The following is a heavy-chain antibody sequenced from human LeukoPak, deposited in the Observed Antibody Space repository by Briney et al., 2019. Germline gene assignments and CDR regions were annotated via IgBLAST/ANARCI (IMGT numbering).Heavy chain of an antibody. V-gene: IGHV1-46*01. D-gene: IGHD2-2*01. CDR2: INPSGGST. J-gene: IGHJ6*03. CDR1: GYTFTSYY. Sequence: GASVKVSCKASGYTFTSYYMHWVRQAPRQGLEWMGIINPSGGSTSYAQKFQGRVTMTRDTSTSTVYMELSSLRSEDTAVYYCARSYCSSTSCYRDYYYMDVWGKGTTVTVSS. CDR3: ARSYCSSTSCYRDYYYMDV.